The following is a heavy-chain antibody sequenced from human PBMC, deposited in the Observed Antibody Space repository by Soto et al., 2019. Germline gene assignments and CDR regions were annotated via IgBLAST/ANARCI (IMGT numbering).Heavy chain of an antibody. Sequence: PSETLSLTCTVSGGSINNYYWSWIRQPPGKGLEWIGYVHYSGSTNYNPSLKSRVTMSIDTSKNQFSLKLSSVTAADTAVYHCATLPGVAVPGPHFPHCAPGTLDTVSS. D-gene: IGHD2-8*01. CDR1: GGSINNYY. CDR2: VHYSGST. J-gene: IGHJ1*01. CDR3: ATLPGVAVPGPHFPH. V-gene: IGHV4-59*08.